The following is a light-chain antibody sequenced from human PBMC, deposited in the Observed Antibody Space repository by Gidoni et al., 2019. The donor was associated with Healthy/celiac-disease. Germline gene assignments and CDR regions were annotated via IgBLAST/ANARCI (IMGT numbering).Light chain of an antibody. CDR2: AAS. Sequence: IRMTQSPSSFSASTGDRVTITCRASQGISSYLAWYQQKPGKAPKLLIYAASTLQRGVPSRFSGSGSGTDFTLTISWLQSEDFATYYCQQYYSYPRTFGQXTKVEIK. J-gene: IGKJ1*01. V-gene: IGKV1-8*01. CDR1: QGISSY. CDR3: QQYYSYPRT.